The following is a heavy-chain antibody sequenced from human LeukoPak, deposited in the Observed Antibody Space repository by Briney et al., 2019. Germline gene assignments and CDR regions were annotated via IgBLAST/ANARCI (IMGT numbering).Heavy chain of an antibody. J-gene: IGHJ3*02. CDR1: GFSFSSYW. CDR3: AREGYYYDSSDAFDI. CDR2: IKQDGSEK. D-gene: IGHD3-22*01. Sequence: SGGSLRLSCAASGFSFSSYWMSWVRQAPGKGLEWVANIKQDGSEKYYVDSVKGRFTISRDNAKNSLYLQMNSLRAEDTAVYYRAREGYYYDSSDAFDIWGQGTMVTVSS. V-gene: IGHV3-7*03.